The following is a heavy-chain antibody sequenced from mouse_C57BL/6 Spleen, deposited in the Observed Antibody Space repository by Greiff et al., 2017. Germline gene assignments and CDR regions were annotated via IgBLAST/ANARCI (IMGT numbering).Heavy chain of an antibody. CDR1: GFTFSDYG. J-gene: IGHJ3*01. Sequence: EVKLMESGGGLVKPGGSLKLSCAASGFTFSDYGMHWVRQAPEKGLEWVAYISSGSSTIDYAATVKGRFTIARDNAKNTLFLQMTSLRSEDTAMYYCARESSGPWFAYWGQGTLVTVSA. D-gene: IGHD3-2*02. CDR3: ARESSGPWFAY. CDR2: ISSGSSTI. V-gene: IGHV5-17*01.